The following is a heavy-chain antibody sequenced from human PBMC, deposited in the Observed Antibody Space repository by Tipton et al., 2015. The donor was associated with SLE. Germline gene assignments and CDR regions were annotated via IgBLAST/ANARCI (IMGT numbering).Heavy chain of an antibody. CDR1: GGSISSATYY. Sequence: TLSLTCNVSGGSISSATYYWSWIRQPAGKGLEWIGRIYFSGSANYNPSLKSRVTISVDTSKNQFSLKLSSVTAADTAVYLCARDRGGYYFDYWGQGTLVTVSS. CDR3: ARDRGGYYFDY. D-gene: IGHD3-10*01. CDR2: IYFSGSA. J-gene: IGHJ4*02. V-gene: IGHV4-61*02.